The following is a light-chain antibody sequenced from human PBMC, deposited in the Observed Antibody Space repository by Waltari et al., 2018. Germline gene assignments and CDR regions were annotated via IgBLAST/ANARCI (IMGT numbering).Light chain of an antibody. CDR1: PSVRSN. Sequence: EIVMTQSPATLSVSPGERATLSCRASPSVRSNLALYQQKPGQAPSLLFYGASTRANGVTARFIAGGSGTEFTLTISSLQSGDFAVYYCQQYNNWPRTFGQGTKLEI. CDR2: GAS. V-gene: IGKV3-15*01. J-gene: IGKJ2*01. CDR3: QQYNNWPRT.